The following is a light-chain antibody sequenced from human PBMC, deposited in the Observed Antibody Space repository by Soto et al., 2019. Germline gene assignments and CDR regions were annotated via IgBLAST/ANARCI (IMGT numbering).Light chain of an antibody. J-gene: IGLJ1*01. CDR3: SSYSSTITRV. CDR1: SSDIGAYNY. CDR2: DVS. Sequence: QSVLTQPDSVSGSPGQSITISCIGTSSDIGAYNYASWYQQHPGKAPKLIIYDVSNRPSGVSNRFSGSKSGYTASLTISGLQAGDEADYYCSSYSSTITRVFGTGTKVTVL. V-gene: IGLV2-14*03.